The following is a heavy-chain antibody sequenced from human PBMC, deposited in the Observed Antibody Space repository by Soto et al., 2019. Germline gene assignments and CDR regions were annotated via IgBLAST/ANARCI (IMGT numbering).Heavy chain of an antibody. J-gene: IGHJ5*02. CDR2: INPNSGGT. CDR1: GYTFTGYY. D-gene: IGHD1-7*01. V-gene: IGHV1-2*02. Sequence: VASLKVSCKASGYTFTGYYMHWVRQAPGQGLEWMGWINPNSGGTNYAQKFQGRVTMTRDTSISTAYMELSRLRSDDTAVYYCARLTGTTWISWFDPWGQGTLVTVSS. CDR3: ARLTGTTWISWFDP.